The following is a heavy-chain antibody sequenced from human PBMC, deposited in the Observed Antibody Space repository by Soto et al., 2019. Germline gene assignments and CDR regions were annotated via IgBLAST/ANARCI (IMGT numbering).Heavy chain of an antibody. D-gene: IGHD6-19*01. V-gene: IGHV3-30-3*01. Sequence: GGSLRLSCAASGFTFSSYAMHWVRQAPGKGLEWVAVISYDGSNKYYADSVKGRFTISRDNSKNTLYLQMNSLRAEDTAVYYCARGALPVKIAVAGTGYFDYWGQGTLVTVSS. CDR3: ARGALPVKIAVAGTGYFDY. J-gene: IGHJ4*02. CDR2: ISYDGSNK. CDR1: GFTFSSYA.